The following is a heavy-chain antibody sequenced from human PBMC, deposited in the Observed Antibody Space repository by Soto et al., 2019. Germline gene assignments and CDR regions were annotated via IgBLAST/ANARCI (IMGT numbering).Heavy chain of an antibody. CDR2: ILPLFGIA. V-gene: IGHV1-69*17. CDR1: GGIFSSSA. J-gene: IGHJ5*02. CDR3: ARRGGNEWFDP. D-gene: IGHD1-1*01. Sequence: QVQLVQSGAEVKKPGSSVKVSCKASGGIFSSSAISWVRQAPGLGLEWMGGILPLFGIANYAQNFQGRVTITAEKSTGTVYMELSSLRSEDTAVYYCARRGGNEWFDPWGQGTLVTVSS.